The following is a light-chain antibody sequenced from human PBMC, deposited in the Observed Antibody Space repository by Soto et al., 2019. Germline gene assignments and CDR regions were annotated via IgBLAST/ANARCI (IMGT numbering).Light chain of an antibody. CDR3: QQYDIWPPLT. Sequence: TVMTQSPATLAVSPGERATLSCRASQTIRSNLAWYQQKPGQAPRLLIYGASIRATGIPVRFSASGSGTEFTLTISSLQSEDFAVYYCQQYDIWPPLTFGGGTKVEIK. V-gene: IGKV3-15*01. CDR2: GAS. CDR1: QTIRSN. J-gene: IGKJ4*01.